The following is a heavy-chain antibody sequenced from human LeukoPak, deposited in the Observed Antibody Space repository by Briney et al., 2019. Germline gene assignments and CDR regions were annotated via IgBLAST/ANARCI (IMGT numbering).Heavy chain of an antibody. CDR1: GFTFSSYS. Sequence: GGSLRLTCAASGFTFSSYSMNWVRQAPGKGLEWVSSISSSSSYIYYADSVKGRFTISRDNAKKSVYLQMNSLRAEDTAVYYCARVQWPATGYYFDYWGQGTLVSVSS. J-gene: IGHJ4*02. D-gene: IGHD6-19*01. V-gene: IGHV3-21*01. CDR3: ARVQWPATGYYFDY. CDR2: ISSSSSYI.